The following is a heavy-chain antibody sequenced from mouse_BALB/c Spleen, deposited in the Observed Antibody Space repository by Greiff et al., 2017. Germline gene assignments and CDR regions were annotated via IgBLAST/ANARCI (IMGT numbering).Heavy chain of an antibody. J-gene: IGHJ3*01. V-gene: IGHV5-6-5*01. CDR2: ISSGGST. CDR3: ARGRDGYYLAWFAY. D-gene: IGHD2-3*01. Sequence: EVMLVESGGGLVKPGGSLKLSCAASGFTFSSYAMSWVRQTPEKRLEWVASISSGGSTYYPDSVKGRFTISRDNARNILYLQMSSLRSEDTAMYYGARGRDGYYLAWFAYWGQGTLVTVSA. CDR1: GFTFSSYA.